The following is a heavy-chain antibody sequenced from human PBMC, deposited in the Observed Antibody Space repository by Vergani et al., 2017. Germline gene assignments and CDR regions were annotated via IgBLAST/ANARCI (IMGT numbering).Heavy chain of an antibody. J-gene: IGHJ6*02. CDR2: ISGSGGST. D-gene: IGHD3-22*01. CDR3: AKDAVAYYYDSSGYYSYYYYYGMDV. Sequence: EVQLLESGGDLVQPGGSLRLSCAASGFTFNHYAMNWVRQAPGKGLEWVSGISGSGGSTYYAGSVKGRFTISRDSSKNTLYLQMNSLSAGDTAVYYCAKDAVAYYYDSSGYYSYYYYYGMDVWGQGTTVTVSS. V-gene: IGHV3-23*01. CDR1: GFTFNHYA.